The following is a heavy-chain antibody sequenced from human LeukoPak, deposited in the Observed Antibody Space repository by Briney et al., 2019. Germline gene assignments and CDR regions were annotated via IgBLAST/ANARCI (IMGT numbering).Heavy chain of an antibody. CDR3: AGRRGYSYGYSYYYMDV. V-gene: IGHV4-34*01. CDR2: INHSGST. J-gene: IGHJ6*03. D-gene: IGHD5-18*01. CDR1: GGSFSGYY. Sequence: SETLSLTCAVYGGSFSGYYWSWIRQPPGKGLEWIGEINHSGSTNYNPSLKSRVTISVDTSKNQFSLKLSSVTAADTAVYYCAGRRGYSYGYSYYYMDVWGKGTTVTISS.